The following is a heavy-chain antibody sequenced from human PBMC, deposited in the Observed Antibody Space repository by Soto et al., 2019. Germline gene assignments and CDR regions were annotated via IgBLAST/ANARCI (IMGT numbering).Heavy chain of an antibody. V-gene: IGHV1-46*01. J-gene: IGHJ6*02. D-gene: IGHD6-6*01. CDR2: INPSGGST. Sequence: QVQLVQSGAEVKKPGASVKVSCKASGCTFTSYYMHWVRQAPGQGLEWMGIINPSGGSTSYAQKFQGRVTMTRDTSTSTVYMELSSLRSEDTAVYYCPSEALEYSSSPTGMDVWGQGTTVTVS. CDR3: PSEALEYSSSPTGMDV. CDR1: GCTFTSYY.